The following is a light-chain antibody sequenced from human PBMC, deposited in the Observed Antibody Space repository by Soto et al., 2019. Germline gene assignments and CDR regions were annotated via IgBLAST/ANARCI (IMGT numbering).Light chain of an antibody. CDR1: QGIYNY. CDR2: AAS. V-gene: IGKV1-16*02. CDR3: QQYHTFPPT. Sequence: DIQMTQSPSSLSASVGDRVTITCRASQGIYNYLAWFQQKPGKAPKSLIYAASSLHSGVPSKFSGSGSGTDFTLTISSLQPDDFATYFCQQYHTFPPTFGPGTTVDVK. J-gene: IGKJ3*01.